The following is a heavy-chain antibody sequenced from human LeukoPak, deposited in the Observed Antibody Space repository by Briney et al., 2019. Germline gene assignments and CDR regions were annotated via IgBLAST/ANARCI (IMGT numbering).Heavy chain of an antibody. CDR3: ARDSKQQLVVRNWFDP. CDR2: INPNSGGT. Sequence: GASVKVSCKASGYTFTGYYMHWVRQAPGQGLEWMGWINPNSGGTNYAQKFQGRVTMTRDTSISTAYMELSRLRSDDTAVYYCARDSKQQLVVRNWFDPWGQGTLVTVSS. D-gene: IGHD6-13*01. J-gene: IGHJ5*02. V-gene: IGHV1-2*02. CDR1: GYTFTGYY.